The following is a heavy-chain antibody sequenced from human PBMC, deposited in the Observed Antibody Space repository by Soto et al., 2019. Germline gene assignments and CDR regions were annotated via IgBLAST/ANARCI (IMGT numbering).Heavy chain of an antibody. J-gene: IGHJ6*02. CDR3: ARSVDTTTDYYYYGMDV. Sequence: SETLSLTCTVSGGSISSYYWSWIRQPPGQGLEWIGYIYNSGSTNYNPSLKSRVTISVDTSKNQFSLQLRSVSAAGTAVYYCARSVDTTTDYYYYGMDVWGQGTTVTVSS. D-gene: IGHD5-18*01. CDR1: GGSISSYY. CDR2: IYNSGST. V-gene: IGHV4-59*01.